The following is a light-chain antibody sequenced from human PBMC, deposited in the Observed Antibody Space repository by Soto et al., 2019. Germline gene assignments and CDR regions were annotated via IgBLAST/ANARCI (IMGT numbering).Light chain of an antibody. Sequence: ELVLTQSPGTLSLSPGERATLSCRASQTLSNSFIAWYQQKPGQAPRLLIYDTSSRVTGIPDRFSGSGSGTEFTLTISSLQSEDSAVYYCQQYNNWPPTFGQGTRLEIK. CDR2: DTS. V-gene: IGKV3-20*01. CDR1: QTLSNSF. CDR3: QQYNNWPPT. J-gene: IGKJ5*01.